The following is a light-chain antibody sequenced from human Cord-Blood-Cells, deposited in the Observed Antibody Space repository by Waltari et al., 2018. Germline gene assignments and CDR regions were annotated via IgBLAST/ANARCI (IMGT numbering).Light chain of an antibody. CDR3: QQSYSTPPLFT. J-gene: IGKJ3*01. V-gene: IGKV1-39*01. Sequence: DTQMTQSPSSLSASVGDRVTITCRASQSISSYLNWYQQKPGKAPKLLIYAASSLQSGVPSRFSGSGSGTDFTLTISSLQPEDFATYYCQQSYSTPPLFTFGPGTKVDIK. CDR1: QSISSY. CDR2: AAS.